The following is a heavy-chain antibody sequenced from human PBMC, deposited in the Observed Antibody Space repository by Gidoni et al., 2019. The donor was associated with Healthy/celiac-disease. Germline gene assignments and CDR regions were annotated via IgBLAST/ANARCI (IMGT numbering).Heavy chain of an antibody. Sequence: EVQLVQSGAEVKKPGESLKISCKGSGYSFTRYWIGWVRQMPGKGLEWMGIIYPGDSDTRYSPSFQGQVTISADKSISTAYLQGSSLKASDTAMYYCARQYGSGRWDYYYGMDVWGQGTTVTVSS. V-gene: IGHV5-51*01. CDR3: ARQYGSGRWDYYYGMDV. CDR2: IYPGDSDT. J-gene: IGHJ6*02. CDR1: GYSFTRYW. D-gene: IGHD3-10*01.